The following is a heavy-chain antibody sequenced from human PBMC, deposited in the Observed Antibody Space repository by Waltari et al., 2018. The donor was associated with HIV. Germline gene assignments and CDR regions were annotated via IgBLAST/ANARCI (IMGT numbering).Heavy chain of an antibody. CDR1: GGTFSRYA. J-gene: IGHJ5*02. Sequence: QVQLVQSGAEVKKPGSSVKVSCKASGGTFSRYAISWVRQAPGQGLEWMGWIIPIFGTANYAQKFQGRVTITADESTSTAYMELSSLRSEDTAVYYCARKRYYSSSWSIPWFDPWGQGTLVTVSS. D-gene: IGHD6-13*01. CDR3: ARKRYYSSSWSIPWFDP. CDR2: IIPIFGTA. V-gene: IGHV1-69*12.